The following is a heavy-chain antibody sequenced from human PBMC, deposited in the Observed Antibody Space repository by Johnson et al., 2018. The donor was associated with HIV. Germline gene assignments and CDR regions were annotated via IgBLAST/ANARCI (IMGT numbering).Heavy chain of an antibody. D-gene: IGHD6-6*01. Sequence: EVQLVESGGGLVQSGESLRLSCAASGITVNTNYMSWVRRAPGKGLEWVSVIFSVGSTYYADSVKGRFTISRDNSKNTLYLQMNSLRAEDTAVYDCARASSIAARGADAFDIWGQGTMVTVSS. V-gene: IGHV3-66*01. CDR3: ARASSIAARGADAFDI. CDR2: IFSVGST. CDR1: GITVNTNY. J-gene: IGHJ3*02.